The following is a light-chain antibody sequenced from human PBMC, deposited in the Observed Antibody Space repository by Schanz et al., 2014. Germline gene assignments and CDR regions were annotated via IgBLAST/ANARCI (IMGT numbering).Light chain of an antibody. CDR2: DAS. CDR1: QSVSSY. V-gene: IGKV3-20*01. Sequence: EIVLTQSPATLSLSPGERATLSCRASQSVSSYLAWYQQKPGQGPRLLIYDASNRSTGIPDTFSGSGSGTDFTLTISRLEPEDFAVYYCQQYGSSPFTFGPGTKVDIK. CDR3: QQYGSSPFT. J-gene: IGKJ3*01.